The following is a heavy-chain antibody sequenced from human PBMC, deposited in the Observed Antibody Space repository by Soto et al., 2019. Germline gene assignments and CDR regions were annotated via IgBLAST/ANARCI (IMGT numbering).Heavy chain of an antibody. CDR3: ARGGLGDYGGNSDNYYGMDV. CDR2: MNPNSGNT. D-gene: IGHD4-17*01. CDR1: GYTFTSYD. V-gene: IGHV1-8*01. J-gene: IGHJ6*02. Sequence: RASVKVSCKASGYTFTSYDINWVRQATGQGLEWMGWMNPNSGNTGYAQKFQGRVTMTRNTSISTAYMELSSLRSEDTAVYYCARGGLGDYGGNSDNYYGMDVWGQGTTVTVSS.